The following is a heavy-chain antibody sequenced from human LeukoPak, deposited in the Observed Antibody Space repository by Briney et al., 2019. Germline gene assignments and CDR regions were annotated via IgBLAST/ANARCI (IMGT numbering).Heavy chain of an antibody. V-gene: IGHV3-30-3*01. CDR3: ARGDLHYYDSRFDP. J-gene: IGHJ5*02. CDR2: ISYDGSNK. D-gene: IGHD3-22*01. CDR1: GFPFKSYA. Sequence: PGRALVLSCAASGFPFKSYAMHWGRQAPGKGLEGVAVISYDGSNKYYADSVKGRFTISRDNSKNTLYLQMNSLRAEDTAVYYCARGDLHYYDSRFDPWGQGTLVTVSS.